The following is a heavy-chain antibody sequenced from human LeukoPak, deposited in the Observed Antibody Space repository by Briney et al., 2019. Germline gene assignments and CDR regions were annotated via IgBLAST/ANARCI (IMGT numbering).Heavy chain of an antibody. D-gene: IGHD3-22*01. V-gene: IGHV3-73*01. Sequence: GGSLGLSCAASGYTFSDSALHWVRQASGKGLEWVGRIRSKANSYATTYGASVKGRFTISRDDSKNTAYLQMNSLKTEDTAVYYCTRRYYHDSSGYYRDDYWGQGTLVTVSS. CDR3: TRRYYHDSSGYYRDDY. CDR1: GYTFSDSA. J-gene: IGHJ4*02. CDR2: IRSKANSYAT.